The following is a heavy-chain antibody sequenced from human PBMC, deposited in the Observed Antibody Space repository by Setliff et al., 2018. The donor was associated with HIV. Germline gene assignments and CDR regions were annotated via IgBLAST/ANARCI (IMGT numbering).Heavy chain of an antibody. CDR2: IYPGDSDT. CDR1: GYSFNIYW. D-gene: IGHD3-22*01. Sequence: GESLKISCKGSGYSFNIYWIGWVRQMPGKGLEWMGIIYPGDSDTIYSPSFQGQVTISVDKSITTAYLQWSGLKASDTAMYYCARLSRHYSDSTAYHDAFDVWGQGTKVT. V-gene: IGHV5-51*01. J-gene: IGHJ3*01. CDR3: ARLSRHYSDSTAYHDAFDV.